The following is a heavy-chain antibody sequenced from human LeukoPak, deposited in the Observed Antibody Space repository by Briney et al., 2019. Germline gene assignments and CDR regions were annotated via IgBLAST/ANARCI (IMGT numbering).Heavy chain of an antibody. CDR1: GGTFKNYA. CDR3: ARSNGYDYHFDY. V-gene: IGHV1-69*05. CDR2: FIPIFDTT. Sequence: SVKVSCKASGGTFKNYAVTWVRQAPGQGLERMGGFIPIFDTTNYAPNFQGRVTITTDESSNTAYMELSSLKSEDTAVYYRARSNGYDYHFDYWGQGTLVTVSS. J-gene: IGHJ4*02. D-gene: IGHD5-12*01.